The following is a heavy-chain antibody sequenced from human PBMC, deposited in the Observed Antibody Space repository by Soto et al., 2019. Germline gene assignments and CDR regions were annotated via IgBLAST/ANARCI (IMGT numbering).Heavy chain of an antibody. V-gene: IGHV1-18*04. Sequence: ASVNVSCKASGYTFTSYGISWVRQAPGQGLEWMGWISAYNGNTNYARKLQGRVTMTTDTSTSTAYMELRSLRSDDTAVYYCARGKDFWSGYYSDYYYYGMDVWGQGTTVTVSS. J-gene: IGHJ6*02. CDR3: ARGKDFWSGYYSDYYYYGMDV. CDR1: GYTFTSYG. CDR2: ISAYNGNT. D-gene: IGHD3-3*01.